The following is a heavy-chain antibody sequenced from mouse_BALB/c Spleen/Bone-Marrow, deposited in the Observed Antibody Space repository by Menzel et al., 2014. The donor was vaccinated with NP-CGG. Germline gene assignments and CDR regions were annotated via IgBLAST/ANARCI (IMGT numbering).Heavy chain of an antibody. Sequence: EVKLVESGGGLVKPGGSLKLSCAASGIAFSSYDMSWVRQTPEKRLEWVAYISSGGGSTYYADTVKGRFTISRDNAKNTLYLQMSSLKSEDPAMYYCARQILRGFGYWGQGTPVTVSA. V-gene: IGHV5-12-1*01. J-gene: IGHJ3*02. CDR1: GIAFSSYD. CDR2: ISSGGGST. CDR3: ARQILRGFGY. D-gene: IGHD1-1*01.